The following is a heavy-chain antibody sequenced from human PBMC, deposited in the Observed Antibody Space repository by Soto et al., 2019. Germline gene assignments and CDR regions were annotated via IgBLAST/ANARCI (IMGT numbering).Heavy chain of an antibody. CDR3: ARNGRYDFWSGGGRGYYYGMDV. J-gene: IGHJ6*02. CDR1: GFTSSSYS. V-gene: IGHV3-48*02. D-gene: IGHD3-3*01. Sequence: PGGSLRLSCAASGFTSSSYSMNWVRQTPGKGLEWVSYISSSSSTIYYADSVKGRFTISRDNAKNSLYLQMNSLRDEDTAVYYCARNGRYDFWSGGGRGYYYGMDVWGQGTTVTVSS. CDR2: ISSSSSTI.